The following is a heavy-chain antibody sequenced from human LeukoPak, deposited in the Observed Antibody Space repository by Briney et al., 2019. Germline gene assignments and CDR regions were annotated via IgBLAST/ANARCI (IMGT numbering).Heavy chain of an antibody. D-gene: IGHD1-26*01. CDR1: GFTFNQYA. CDR3: AKYRIKDPPPRDFDS. Sequence: PGVSLRLSCATSGFTFNQYAMTWVRQAPGKGLVWVSVIAGGGGGIQYTDAVKGRFIVSRDTSKATLFLQMNSLRAEDTAIYFCAKYRIKDPPPRDFDSWGQGTLVTVSS. CDR2: IAGGGGGI. V-gene: IGHV3-23*01. J-gene: IGHJ4*02.